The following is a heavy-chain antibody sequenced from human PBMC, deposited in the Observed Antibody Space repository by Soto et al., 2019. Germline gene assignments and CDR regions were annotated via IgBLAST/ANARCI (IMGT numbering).Heavy chain of an antibody. CDR1: GYTFTSYD. Sequence: ASVKVSCKASGYTFTSYDINWVRQATGQGLEWMGWMNPNSGNTGYAQKFQGRVTMTRNTSISTAYMELSSLRSEDTAVYYCARDPFDYYDSGKTLDYWGQGTLVTVSS. V-gene: IGHV1-8*01. CDR3: ARDPFDYYDSGKTLDY. D-gene: IGHD3-22*01. CDR2: MNPNSGNT. J-gene: IGHJ4*02.